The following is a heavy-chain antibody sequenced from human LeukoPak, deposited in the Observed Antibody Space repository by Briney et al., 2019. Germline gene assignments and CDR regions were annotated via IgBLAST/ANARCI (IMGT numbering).Heavy chain of an antibody. J-gene: IGHJ6*02. V-gene: IGHV1-69*13. CDR1: GGTFSSYA. D-gene: IGHD2-15*01. CDR2: IIPIFGTA. CDR3: ARDRGGVVVAVGSYYYYGMDV. Sequence: SVKVSCKASGGTFSSYAISWVRQAPGQGLEWMGGIIPIFGTANYAQKFQGRVTITADESTSTAYMELSSLRSEDTAVYYCARDRGGVVVAVGSYYYYGMDVWGQGTTVTVSS.